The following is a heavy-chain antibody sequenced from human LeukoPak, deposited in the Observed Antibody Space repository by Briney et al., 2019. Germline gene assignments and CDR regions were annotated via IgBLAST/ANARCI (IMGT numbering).Heavy chain of an antibody. CDR2: ISTSSTYT. Sequence: GGSLRLSCAASGFTFSSYSMNWVRQAPGKGLEWVSSISTSSTYTYNTDSVKGRFTISRDNTRNSLSLQMNRLRAEDTAVYYFAREQVMPGWFDPWGQGTLVTVS. D-gene: IGHD2-2*01. V-gene: IGHV3-21*01. CDR3: AREQVMPGWFDP. CDR1: GFTFSSYS. J-gene: IGHJ5*02.